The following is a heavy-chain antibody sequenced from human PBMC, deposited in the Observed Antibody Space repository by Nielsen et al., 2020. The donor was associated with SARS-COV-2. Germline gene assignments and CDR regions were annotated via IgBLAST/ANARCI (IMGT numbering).Heavy chain of an antibody. CDR2: IYSDGST. J-gene: IGHJ6*03. D-gene: IGHD2-15*01. V-gene: IGHV3-53*01. CDR3: ARVDGVARLYYMDV. Sequence: GESLKISCAASGFTVSSNYMSWVRQAPGKGLEWVSVIYSDGSTYYADSVKGRFTIPRDNSKNTLYLQMNSLRAEDTAVYYCARVDGVARLYYMDVWGKGTTVTVSS. CDR1: GFTVSSNY.